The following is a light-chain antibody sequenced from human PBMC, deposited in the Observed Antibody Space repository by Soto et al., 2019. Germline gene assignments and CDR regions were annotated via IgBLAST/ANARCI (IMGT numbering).Light chain of an antibody. Sequence: EIVMTQSPATLSVSPGERATLSCRASQSVSSNLAWYQQKPGQAPRLLIYGASTRATGIPARFSGSGSGTEFTLAISSLQSEDFAVYYRQQYNNWPPVFGQGTKVDIK. J-gene: IGKJ1*01. V-gene: IGKV3-15*01. CDR3: QQYNNWPPV. CDR2: GAS. CDR1: QSVSSN.